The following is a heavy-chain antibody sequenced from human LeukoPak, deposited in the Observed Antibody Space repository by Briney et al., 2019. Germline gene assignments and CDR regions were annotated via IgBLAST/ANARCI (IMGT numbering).Heavy chain of an antibody. V-gene: IGHV1-69*05. CDR2: IIPIFGTA. Sequence: ASVKVSCKASGYTFSSYAISWVRQAPGQGLEWMGGIIPIFGTANYAQKFQGRVTITTGESTSTAYMELSSLRSEDTAVYYCAREAAAGDYYFDYWGQGTLVTVSS. CDR3: AREAAAGDYYFDY. D-gene: IGHD6-13*01. J-gene: IGHJ4*02. CDR1: GYTFSSYA.